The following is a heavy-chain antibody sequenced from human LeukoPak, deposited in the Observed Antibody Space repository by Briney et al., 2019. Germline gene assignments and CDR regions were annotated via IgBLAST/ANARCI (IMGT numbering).Heavy chain of an antibody. D-gene: IGHD3-22*01. CDR2: ISSSSSYI. CDR3: ARCYDSSGYYYACPLDY. CDR1: GFTFSSYS. V-gene: IGHV3-21*01. Sequence: GGSLRLSCAASGFTFSSYSMNWVRQAPGKGLEWVSSISSSSSYIYYADSVKGRFTISRDNAKNSLYLQMNSLRAEDTAVYYCARCYDSSGYYYACPLDYWGKGTLVTVSS. J-gene: IGHJ4*02.